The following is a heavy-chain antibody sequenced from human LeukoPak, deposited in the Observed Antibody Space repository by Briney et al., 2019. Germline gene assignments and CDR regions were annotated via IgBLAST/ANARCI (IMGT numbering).Heavy chain of an antibody. CDR3: ARSTYCSGGSCSHNWFDP. J-gene: IGHJ5*02. CDR1: SASITSSPYF. CDR2: ISYSGTT. D-gene: IGHD2-15*01. V-gene: IGHV4-39*07. Sequence: SETLSLTCTVSSASITSSPYFWGWLRQSPGKGLEWIGSISYSGTTYYNPSLKSRVTISVDTSKNQFSLKLSSVTAADTAVYYCARSTYCSGGSCSHNWFDPWGQGTLVTVSS.